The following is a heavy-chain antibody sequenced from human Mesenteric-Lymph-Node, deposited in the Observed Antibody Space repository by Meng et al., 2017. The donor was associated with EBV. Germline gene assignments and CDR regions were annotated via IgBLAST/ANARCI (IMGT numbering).Heavy chain of an antibody. V-gene: IGHV4-61*01. CDR3: ASRAYYGSSASGDYFDY. Sequence: QVQLQESGPGLVKPSQTLSLTCRVSGDAVNSASYYWSWIRKPPGKGLEWIASVHSSGSTNYNPSLMSRVTISLDTSKSQFSLTLTSVTAADTAVYYCASRAYYGSSASGDYFDYWGQGSLVTVSS. J-gene: IGHJ4*02. D-gene: IGHD3-22*01. CDR2: VHSSGST. CDR1: GDAVNSASYY.